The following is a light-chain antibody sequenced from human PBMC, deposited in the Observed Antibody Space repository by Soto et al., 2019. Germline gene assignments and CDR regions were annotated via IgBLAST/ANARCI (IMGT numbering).Light chain of an antibody. CDR2: GAS. Sequence: EIVMMQSTATLSVSPGGRATLSCRASQSISDTLAWYQQKPGQAPRLLIYGASTRAPGFPARFSGSGSGTDFTLTISSLQSEDFAVYYCQQYNNWPWTFGQGTKVDIK. J-gene: IGKJ1*01. V-gene: IGKV3-15*01. CDR3: QQYNNWPWT. CDR1: QSISDT.